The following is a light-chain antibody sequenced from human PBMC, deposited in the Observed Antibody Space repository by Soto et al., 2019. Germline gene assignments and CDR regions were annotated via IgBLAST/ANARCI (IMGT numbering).Light chain of an antibody. V-gene: IGKV3-20*01. CDR1: QSVSSTY. J-gene: IGKJ3*01. CDR3: QHYGKSPRFFT. Sequence: EILMTQSPATLSLSPGERATLSCRASQSVSSTYLAWYQQKPGQAPRLLIYDASTRATGIPDKFIGSGSGSDFSLTISRLEPEDSAMYYCQHYGKSPRFFTFGPGTKVDIK. CDR2: DAS.